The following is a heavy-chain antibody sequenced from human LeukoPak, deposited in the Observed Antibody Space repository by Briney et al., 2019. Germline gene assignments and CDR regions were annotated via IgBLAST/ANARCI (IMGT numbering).Heavy chain of an antibody. D-gene: IGHD3-3*01. Sequence: GESLKISCQGSGYDFTRYWIAWVRQMPGKGLEWMGIIYPSDSNTRYSPSFQGQVSISADKSFTTAYLQWSSLTASDTAMYYCARRIPDGHYVGFDYSGQGTLVTAYS. J-gene: IGHJ4*02. CDR1: GYDFTRYW. CDR3: ARRIPDGHYVGFDY. CDR2: IYPSDSNT. V-gene: IGHV5-51*01.